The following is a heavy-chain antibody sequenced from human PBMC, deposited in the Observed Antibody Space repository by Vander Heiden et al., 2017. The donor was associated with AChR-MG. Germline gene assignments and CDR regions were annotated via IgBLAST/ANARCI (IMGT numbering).Heavy chain of an antibody. V-gene: IGHV4-34*01. D-gene: IGHD3-3*01. CDR2: INHSGST. CDR3: ARGNSFTIFGVPRYFDL. CDR1: GGSFSGYY. Sequence: QVQLQQWGAGLLKPSETLSLTCAVYGGSFSGYYWSWIRQPPGKGLEWIGEINHSGSTNYNPSLKSRVTISVDTSKNQFSLKLSSVTAADTAVYYCARGNSFTIFGVPRYFDLWGRGTLVTVSS. J-gene: IGHJ2*01.